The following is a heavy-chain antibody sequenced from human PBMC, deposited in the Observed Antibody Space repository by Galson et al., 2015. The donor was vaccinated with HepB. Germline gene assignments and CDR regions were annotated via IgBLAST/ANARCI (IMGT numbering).Heavy chain of an antibody. CDR2: ISSSSSYI. Sequence: SLRLSCAASGFTFSSYSMNWVRQAPGKGLEWVSSISSSSSYIYYADSVKGRFTISRDNAKNSLYLQMNSLRAEDTAVYYCARQAGPGDDAFDIWGQGTMVTVSS. J-gene: IGHJ3*02. V-gene: IGHV3-21*01. CDR1: GFTFSSYS. CDR3: ARQAGPGDDAFDI. D-gene: IGHD1-14*01.